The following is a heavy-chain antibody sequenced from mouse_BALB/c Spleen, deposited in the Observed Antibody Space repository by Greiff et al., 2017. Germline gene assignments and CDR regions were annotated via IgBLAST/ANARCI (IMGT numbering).Heavy chain of an antibody. CDR1: GFTFSSYT. V-gene: IGHV5-12-2*01. CDR3: ARQEDYGSSYDWYFDD. J-gene: IGHJ1*01. Sequence: EVQLVESGGGLVQPGGSLKLSCAASGFTFSSYTMSWVRQTPEKRLEWVAYISNGGGSTYYPDTVKGRFTISRDNAKNTQYLQMSSLKSEDTAMYYCARQEDYGSSYDWYFDDWGAGTTVTVSS. D-gene: IGHD1-1*01. CDR2: ISNGGGST.